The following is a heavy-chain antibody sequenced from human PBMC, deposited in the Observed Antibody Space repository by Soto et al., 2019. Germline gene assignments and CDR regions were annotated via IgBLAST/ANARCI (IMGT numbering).Heavy chain of an antibody. D-gene: IGHD3-3*01. Sequence: EVQLVESGGGLVQPGGSLRLSCAASGITVTGCFMTWVRQAPGTGLEWVSVISSDGSSYYADSVKGRFIIYRDITKNTLFLEMNSFGVEDTAVYYCARDTLGGAYDFWHGGQGTQVAVSS. CDR3: ARDTLGGAYDFWH. CDR1: GITVTGCF. V-gene: IGHV3-66*01. CDR2: ISSDGSS. J-gene: IGHJ4*02.